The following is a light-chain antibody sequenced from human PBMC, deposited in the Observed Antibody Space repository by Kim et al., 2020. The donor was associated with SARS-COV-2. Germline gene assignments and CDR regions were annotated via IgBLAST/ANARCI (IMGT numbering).Light chain of an antibody. V-gene: IGKV1-6*01. CDR1: QGIRND. CDR2: AAS. CDR3: LQDYNYPRT. Sequence: AFVGDRVTITCRASQGIRNDLGWYQQKPGKAPKLLIFAASTLESGVPSRFSGGGSGTDFTLTISSLQPEDFATYYCLQDYNYPRTFGQGTKVDIK. J-gene: IGKJ1*01.